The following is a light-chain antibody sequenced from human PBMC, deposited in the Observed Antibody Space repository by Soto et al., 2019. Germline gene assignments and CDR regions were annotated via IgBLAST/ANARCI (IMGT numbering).Light chain of an antibody. CDR3: QQYSNWPLT. Sequence: EIVMTQSPATLSVSPGERATLSCRASQSVSSKLAWYQQKPGQAPRLLIYGASTRATDIPARISGSGSGTEFTLTISSLQSEDFAVYYCQQYSNWPLTFGGGTKVEIK. CDR1: QSVSSK. CDR2: GAS. J-gene: IGKJ4*01. V-gene: IGKV3-15*01.